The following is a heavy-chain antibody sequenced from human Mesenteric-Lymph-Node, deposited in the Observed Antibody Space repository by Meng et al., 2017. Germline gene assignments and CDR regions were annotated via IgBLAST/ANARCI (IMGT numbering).Heavy chain of an antibody. CDR2: IYTSGST. D-gene: IGHD6-13*01. Sequence: GSLRLSCTVSGGSISSYYWSWIRQPAGKGLEWIGRIYTSGSTNYNPSLKSRVTMSVDTSKNQFSLKLSSVTAADTAVYYCARATHSSSWYGAYYGMDVWGQGTTVTVSS. CDR3: ARATHSSSWYGAYYGMDV. CDR1: GGSISSYY. J-gene: IGHJ6*02. V-gene: IGHV4-4*07.